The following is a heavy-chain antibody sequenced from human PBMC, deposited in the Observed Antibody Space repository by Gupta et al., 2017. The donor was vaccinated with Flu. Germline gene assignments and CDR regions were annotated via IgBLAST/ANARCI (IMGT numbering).Heavy chain of an antibody. CDR2: ISSSGSTI. CDR3: ASKRAAAAPGGYYYYGMDV. CDR1: GFTFSSYE. V-gene: IGHV3-48*03. Sequence: EVQLVESGGCLVQPGGSLRLSCAASGFTFSSYELNCVRQAPEKGLEWVSYISSSGSTIYYADSVKGRFTISRDNAKNSRYLQMNSLRAEDTAVYYCASKRAAAAPGGYYYYGMDVWGQGTTVTVAS. D-gene: IGHD6-13*01. J-gene: IGHJ6*02.